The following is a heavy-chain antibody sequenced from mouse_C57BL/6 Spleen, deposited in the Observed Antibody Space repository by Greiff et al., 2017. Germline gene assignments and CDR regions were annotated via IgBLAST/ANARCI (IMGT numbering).Heavy chain of an antibody. CDR3: ANEGNFDY. J-gene: IGHJ2*01. CDR2: IYPGDGDT. V-gene: IGHV1-82*01. Sequence: QVQLQQPGPELVKPGASVKISCKASGYAFSSSWMNWVKQRPGQGLEWIGRIYPGDGDTNYNGKFKGKATLTADKSSSTAYMQLSSLTSEDSAVXFGANEGNFDYGGQGTTLTVSS. CDR1: GYAFSSSW.